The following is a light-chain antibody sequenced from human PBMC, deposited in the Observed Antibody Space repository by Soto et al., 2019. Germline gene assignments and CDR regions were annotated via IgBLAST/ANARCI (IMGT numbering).Light chain of an antibody. J-gene: IGLJ2*01. CDR2: EVS. CDR3: SSYAGRDNYVV. V-gene: IGLV2-8*01. Sequence: QSVLTQPPSASGSPGQSVTISCTGTSSDVGIYNYVSWYQQHPGKAPKLMIYEVSQRPSGVPDRFSGTKSGNTASLTVSGLQAEDEADYYCSSYAGRDNYVVFGGGTKVTVL. CDR1: SSDVGIYNY.